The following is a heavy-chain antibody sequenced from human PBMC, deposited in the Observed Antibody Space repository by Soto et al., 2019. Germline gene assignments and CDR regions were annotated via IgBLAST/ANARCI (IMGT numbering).Heavy chain of an antibody. D-gene: IGHD3-10*01. CDR3: ARDRCGYYGSGSYPVDYYHGMDV. CDR2: ISSYNGNT. CDR1: GYTFTNYG. J-gene: IGHJ6*02. V-gene: IGHV1-18*01. Sequence: ASVKVSCKASGYTFTNYGISWVRQAPGQGLEWMGWISSYNGNTNYAQKLQGRVTMTTDTSTTTAYMEVRSLRSDDTAVYYCARDRCGYYGSGSYPVDYYHGMDVWGQGTTVTV.